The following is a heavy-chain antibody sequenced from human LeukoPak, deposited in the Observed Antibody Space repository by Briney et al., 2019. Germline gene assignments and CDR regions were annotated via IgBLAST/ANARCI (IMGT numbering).Heavy chain of an antibody. J-gene: IGHJ4*02. CDR2: IKQDGNEK. D-gene: IGHD5-18*01. V-gene: IGHV3-7*01. CDR3: ARGGTRGYSPSDY. CDR1: GFSFTSYW. Sequence: GGSLRLSCAASGFSFTSYWMTWVRQAPGKGLDWVANIKQDGNEKYYMDSVKGRFTISRDNVKNSLYLQMNSLRAEDTAVYYCARGGTRGYSPSDYWGPGTLATVSS.